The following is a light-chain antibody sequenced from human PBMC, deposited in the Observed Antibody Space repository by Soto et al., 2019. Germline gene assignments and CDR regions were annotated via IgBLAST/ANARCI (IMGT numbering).Light chain of an antibody. Sequence: EIVMTQSPATLYVSPGERATLSCRASQSVSNNLAWYQQKPGQAPRLLIYHASTGATGIPARFSGSGSGTELNLTISSVQSEDFAVYDCQQYNEWPLTFGGGTKVEIK. CDR3: QQYNEWPLT. V-gene: IGKV3-15*01. CDR1: QSVSNN. CDR2: HAS. J-gene: IGKJ4*01.